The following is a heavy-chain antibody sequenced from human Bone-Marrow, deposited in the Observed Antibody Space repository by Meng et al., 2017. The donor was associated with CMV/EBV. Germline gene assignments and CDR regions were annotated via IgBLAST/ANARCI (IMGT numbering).Heavy chain of an antibody. V-gene: IGHV3-21*04. Sequence: GGSLRLSCAASGFTFSSYSMNWVRQAPGKGLEWVSSISSSSSYIYYADSVKGRFTISRDNSKNTLYLQMNSLRAEDTAVYYCANSVPAAGTGMDYWGQGTLVTVSS. CDR1: GFTFSSYS. CDR2: ISSSSSYI. CDR3: ANSVPAAGTGMDY. D-gene: IGHD6-13*01. J-gene: IGHJ4*02.